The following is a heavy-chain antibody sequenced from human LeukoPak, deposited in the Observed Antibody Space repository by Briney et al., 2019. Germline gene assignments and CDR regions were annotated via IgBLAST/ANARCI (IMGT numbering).Heavy chain of an antibody. CDR3: AREGLPGGLDY. CDR1: GFTFSSYD. CDR2: MGTAGDT. J-gene: IGHJ4*02. D-gene: IGHD3-16*01. V-gene: IGHV3-13*01. Sequence: AGGSLRLSCAASGFTFSSYDMHWVRQATGKGLEWVSAMGTAGDTYYPGSVKGRFTISRENAKNSLYLQMNSLRAGDTAVYYCAREGLPGGLDYWGQGTLVTVSS.